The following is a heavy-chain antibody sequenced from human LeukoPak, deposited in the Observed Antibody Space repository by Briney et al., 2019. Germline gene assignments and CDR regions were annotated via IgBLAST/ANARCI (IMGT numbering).Heavy chain of an antibody. CDR2: ISYDGSNK. V-gene: IGHV3-30*18. CDR1: GGSISSSS. D-gene: IGHD1-7*01. Sequence: LSLTCTVSGGSISSSSYYWGWIRQPPGKGLEWVAVISYDGSNKYYADSVKGRFTISRDNSKNTLYLQMNSLRAEDTAVYYCAKYNWNYYGGWFDHWGQGTLVTVSS. CDR3: AKYNWNYYGGWFDH. J-gene: IGHJ5*02.